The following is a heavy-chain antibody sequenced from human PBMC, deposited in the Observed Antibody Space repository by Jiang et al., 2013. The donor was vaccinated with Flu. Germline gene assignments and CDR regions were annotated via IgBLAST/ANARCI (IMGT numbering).Heavy chain of an antibody. Sequence: SCAASGFTFSSYGMHWVRQAPGKGLEWVAVIWYDGSNKYYADSVKGRFTISRDNSKNTLYLQMNSLRAEDTAVYYCARDVVVRGSYPRLDYWGQGTLVTVSS. CDR1: GFTFSSYG. V-gene: IGHV3-33*01. CDR3: ARDVVVRGSYPRLDY. CDR2: IWYDGSNK. J-gene: IGHJ4*02. D-gene: IGHD3-10*01.